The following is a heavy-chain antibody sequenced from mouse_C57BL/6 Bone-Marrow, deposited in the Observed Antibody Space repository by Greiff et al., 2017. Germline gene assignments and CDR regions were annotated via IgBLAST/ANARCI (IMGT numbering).Heavy chain of an antibody. J-gene: IGHJ2*01. CDR3: ARWSHYYGSSRDY. D-gene: IGHD1-1*01. CDR1: GYTFTDYY. CDR2: INPNNGGT. V-gene: IGHV1-26*01. Sequence: VQLQQSGPELVKPGASVKISCKASGYTFTDYYMNWVKQSHGKSLEWIGDINPNNGGTSYTQKFKGKATLTVDKSSSTAYMELRSLTSEDSAVYYCARWSHYYGSSRDYWGQGTTLTVSS.